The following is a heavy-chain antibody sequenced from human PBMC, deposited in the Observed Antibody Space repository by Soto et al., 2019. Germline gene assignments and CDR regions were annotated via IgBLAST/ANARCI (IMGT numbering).Heavy chain of an antibody. CDR1: GGSISSYY. CDR2: IYYSGST. J-gene: IGHJ5*02. V-gene: IGHV4-59*01. Sequence: SETLSLTCTVSGGSISSYYWSWIRQPPGKGLEWIGYIYYSGSTNYNPSLKSRVTISVDTSKNQFSLKLSSVTAADTAVYYCARVTSGYDIIKYNWFDPWGQGTLVTVSS. D-gene: IGHD5-12*01. CDR3: ARVTSGYDIIKYNWFDP.